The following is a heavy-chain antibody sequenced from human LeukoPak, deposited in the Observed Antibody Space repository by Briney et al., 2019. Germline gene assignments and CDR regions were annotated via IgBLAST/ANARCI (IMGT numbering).Heavy chain of an antibody. CDR3: AREINKWFDP. Sequence: PGRSLRLSRTASGFTLSSHWVHWVRQAPGRGLVWGSRVSPDGSTTKNADSVKGRFTIPRDNARSTVFIQLNSLRAEDTAVYYCAREINKWFDPWGQGILVTVSS. V-gene: IGHV3-74*03. J-gene: IGHJ5*02. CDR2: VSPDGSTT. CDR1: GFTLSSHW.